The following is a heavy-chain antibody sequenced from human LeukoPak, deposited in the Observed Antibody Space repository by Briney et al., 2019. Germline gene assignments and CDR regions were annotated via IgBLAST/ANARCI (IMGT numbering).Heavy chain of an antibody. V-gene: IGHV1-69*05. J-gene: IGHJ5*02. CDR3: ARTPSVPAASGDWFDP. D-gene: IGHD2-2*01. CDR2: IIPIFGTA. Sequence: ASVKFSCKASGGTFSSYAISWVRQAPGQGLEWSGGIIPIFGTANDAQKFQCRVTITTDESTSTAYMELSSLRSEDTAVYYCARTPSVPAASGDWFDPWGQGTLATVSS. CDR1: GGTFSSYA.